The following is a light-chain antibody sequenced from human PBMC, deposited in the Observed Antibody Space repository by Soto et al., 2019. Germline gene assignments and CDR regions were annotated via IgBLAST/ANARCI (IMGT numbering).Light chain of an antibody. Sequence: QSALTQPASVSGSPGQSIIISCTGTSSDVGSYNLVSWYQQHPGKAPKLMIYEGSKRPSGVSNRFSGSKSGNTASLTISGLQAEDEADYYCCSYPGSVVFGGGTKVTVL. CDR1: SSDVGSYNL. V-gene: IGLV2-23*01. CDR2: EGS. J-gene: IGLJ2*01. CDR3: CSYPGSVV.